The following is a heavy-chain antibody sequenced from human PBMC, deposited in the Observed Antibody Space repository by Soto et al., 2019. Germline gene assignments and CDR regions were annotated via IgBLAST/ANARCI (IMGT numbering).Heavy chain of an antibody. J-gene: IGHJ5*02. CDR1: GGSISSSSYY. D-gene: IGHD2-2*01. Sequence: QLQLQESGPGLVKPSETLSLTCTVSGGSISSSSYYWGWIRQPPGKGLEWIGSICYSGSTYYNPSLKSRVTISVDTAKNQFSLKLSSVTAADTAVYYCARHKATSPSDNWFDPWGQGTLVTVSS. V-gene: IGHV4-39*01. CDR3: ARHKATSPSDNWFDP. CDR2: ICYSGST.